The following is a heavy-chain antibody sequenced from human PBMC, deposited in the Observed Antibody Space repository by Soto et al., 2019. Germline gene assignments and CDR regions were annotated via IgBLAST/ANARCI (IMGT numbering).Heavy chain of an antibody. V-gene: IGHV3-20*04. CDR3: AKELHTSSGRSQVIY. Sequence: GGSLRLSCAASGFTFDYYDMTWVRQAPGKGLEWVSAINWIGGSTGYADSVKGRFTISRDNAKNSLYLQMNSLRAEDTAVYYCAKELHTSSGRSQVIYWGQGSLVTVSS. CDR1: GFTFDYYD. J-gene: IGHJ4*02. CDR2: INWIGGST. D-gene: IGHD6-19*01.